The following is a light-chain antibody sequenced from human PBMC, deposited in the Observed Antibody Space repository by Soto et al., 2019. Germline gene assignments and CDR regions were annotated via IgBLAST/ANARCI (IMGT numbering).Light chain of an antibody. V-gene: IGKV2-30*01. CDR3: MQGTHSYT. CDR2: KVS. Sequence: DVVMTQSPLSLPVTLGQPASISCRSSQSLVYSDGNTYLNWFQQRPDQSPRRLIYKVSNRDSGVPDRFSGSGSGTDFTLKISRVEAEDVGVYYCMQGTHSYTFGQGTKLEIK. J-gene: IGKJ2*01. CDR1: QSLVYSDGNTY.